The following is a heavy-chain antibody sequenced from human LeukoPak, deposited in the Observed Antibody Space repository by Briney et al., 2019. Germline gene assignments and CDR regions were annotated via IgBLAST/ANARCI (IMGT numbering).Heavy chain of an antibody. J-gene: IGHJ3*02. CDR3: ARLDSSDAFDI. Sequence: SETLSLTCAVYGGSFGGYYWSWIRQPPGKGLEWIGEINHSGSTNYNPSLKSRVTISVDTSKNQFSLKLNSMTAADTAVYYCARLDSSDAFDIWGQGTMVTVSS. D-gene: IGHD3-22*01. V-gene: IGHV4-34*01. CDR2: INHSGST. CDR1: GGSFGGYY.